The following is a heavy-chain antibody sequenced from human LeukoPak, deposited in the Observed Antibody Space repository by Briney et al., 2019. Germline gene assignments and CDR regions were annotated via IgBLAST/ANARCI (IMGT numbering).Heavy chain of an antibody. CDR1: GFTFDNYA. CDR2: ISWTSGTI. J-gene: IGHJ4*02. V-gene: IGHV3-9*01. Sequence: GGSLRLSCAASGFTFDNYAIHWVRQAPGKGLEWVSSISWTSGTIGYADSVKGRFTISRDNAKNSLYLEMNSLRPEDTAFYYCAKGREQWSTGFFDYWGQGTLVTVSS. CDR3: AKGREQWSTGFFDY. D-gene: IGHD6-19*01.